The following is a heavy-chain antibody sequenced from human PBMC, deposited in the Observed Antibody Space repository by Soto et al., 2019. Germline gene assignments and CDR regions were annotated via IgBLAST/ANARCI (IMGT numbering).Heavy chain of an antibody. D-gene: IGHD5-18*01. V-gene: IGHV4-30-2*01. Sequence: SETLSLTCAVSGGSISSGAYSWSWIRQPPGKGLEWIGYLYHGGATYSNPSLKNRVTISGDWSKNQFSLELNSVTAADTAVYYCARAFTAMGIFDYWGPGILVTVSS. CDR1: GGSISSGAYS. CDR3: ARAFTAMGIFDY. CDR2: LYHGGAT. J-gene: IGHJ4*02.